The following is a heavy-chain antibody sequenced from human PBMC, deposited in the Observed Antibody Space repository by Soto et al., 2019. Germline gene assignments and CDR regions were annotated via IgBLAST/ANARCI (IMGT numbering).Heavy chain of an antibody. D-gene: IGHD3-10*01. Sequence: ASVKVSCKASGYTFNNYGISWVRQAPEQGLEWMGWISDYNGNTNYPQKFQGRVTMTTDTSTKTVYMVLTSLRPDDTAVYYCARDGYYGSGSYGMDVWGRGTTVTVSS. J-gene: IGHJ6*02. CDR2: ISDYNGNT. V-gene: IGHV1-18*01. CDR3: ARDGYYGSGSYGMDV. CDR1: GYTFNNYG.